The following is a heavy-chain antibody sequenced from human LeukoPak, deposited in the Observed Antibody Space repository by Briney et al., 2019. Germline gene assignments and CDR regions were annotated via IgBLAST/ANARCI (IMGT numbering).Heavy chain of an antibody. V-gene: IGHV4-59*01. CDR3: ARQDYGDYFGYYYYYMDV. CDR2: IYYSEST. D-gene: IGHD4-17*01. J-gene: IGHJ6*03. CDR1: GGSISSYY. Sequence: TSETLSLTCTVSGGSISSYYWSWIRQPPGKGLEWIGYIYYSESTNYNPSLKSRVTISVDTSKNQFSLKLSSVTAADTAVYYCARQDYGDYFGYYYYYMDVWGKGTTVTVSS.